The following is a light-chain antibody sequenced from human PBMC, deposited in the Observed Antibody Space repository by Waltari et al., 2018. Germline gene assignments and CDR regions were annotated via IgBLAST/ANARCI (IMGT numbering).Light chain of an antibody. V-gene: IGLV3-25*03. Sequence: SYGLTQSPSVSVSPGQTARITCSGDGLPDQYAFWYQQKPGQAPVLVIYKDRERPSGIPGRFSGSSSGTTVTLTISGVQAEDEADYYCQSADSNGTLFGGGTKLTVL. CDR1: GLPDQY. CDR3: QSADSNGTL. J-gene: IGLJ2*01. CDR2: KDR.